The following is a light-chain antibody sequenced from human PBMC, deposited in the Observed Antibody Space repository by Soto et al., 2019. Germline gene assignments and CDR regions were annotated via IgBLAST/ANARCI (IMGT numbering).Light chain of an antibody. CDR2: AAS. V-gene: IGKV1-8*01. J-gene: IGKJ1*01. Sequence: IXMTXXPXXXXAXTGXXXTXXXRASQXIXXYLAWYQQKPGKAPKLLIYAASTLQSGVPSRFSGXXXXXXXTLTISCLQSEDFATYYCQQYYSYSTFGQGTKVEXK. CDR1: QXIXXY. CDR3: QQYYSYST.